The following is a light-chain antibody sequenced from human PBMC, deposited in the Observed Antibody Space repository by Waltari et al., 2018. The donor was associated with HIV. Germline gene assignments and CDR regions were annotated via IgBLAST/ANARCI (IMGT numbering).Light chain of an antibody. Sequence: DIQMTQSPSSVSASVGDRVTITCRASQGTSSWLAWYQQKPGKAPRLLIYAASNLQSGVPSRFSGSGSGTDFTLTINSLQPEDFATYYCQQANSFPITFSQGTRLEIK. J-gene: IGKJ5*01. CDR1: QGTSSW. CDR2: AAS. CDR3: QQANSFPIT. V-gene: IGKV1-12*01.